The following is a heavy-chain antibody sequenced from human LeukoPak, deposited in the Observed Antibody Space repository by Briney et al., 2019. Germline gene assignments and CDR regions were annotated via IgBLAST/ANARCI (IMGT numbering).Heavy chain of an antibody. Sequence: SETLSLTCTVSGGSISRSSYYWGWIRQPPGKGLEWIGSIYYSGSTYYNPSLKSRVTISVATSKNQFSLNLSSVTAADTAVYYCARLYYDSSGYYQICYFDYWGQGTLVTVSS. CDR2: IYYSGST. D-gene: IGHD3-22*01. V-gene: IGHV4-39*01. CDR3: ARLYYDSSGYYQICYFDY. CDR1: GGSISRSSYY. J-gene: IGHJ4*02.